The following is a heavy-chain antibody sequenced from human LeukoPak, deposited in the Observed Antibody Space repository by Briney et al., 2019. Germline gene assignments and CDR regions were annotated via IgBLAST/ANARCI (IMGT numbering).Heavy chain of an antibody. CDR1: GFTFSSYA. CDR3: AKDIVVVPAANIAAAGNY. V-gene: IGHV3-23*01. D-gene: IGHD2-2*01. J-gene: IGHJ4*02. CDR2: ISGGGGST. Sequence: PGGSLRLSCAASGFTFSSYAMSWVRQAPGKGLEWVSAISGGGGSTYYADSVKGRFTISRDNSKNTLYLQMNSLRAEDTAVYYCAKDIVVVPAANIAAAGNYWGKGTLVTVSS.